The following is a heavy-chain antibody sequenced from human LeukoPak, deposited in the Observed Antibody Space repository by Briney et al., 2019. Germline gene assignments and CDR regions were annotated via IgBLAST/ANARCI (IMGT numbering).Heavy chain of an antibody. Sequence: GGSLRLSCAASGFTFINYGINWVRQAPGKGLEWVSYISSSSTTIYYADSVKGRFTISRDNARNSLYLQMNSLRAEDTAVYYCAKTIDCSSTNCFFLFDYWGQGTLVTVSS. V-gene: IGHV3-48*04. CDR3: AKTIDCSSTNCFFLFDY. D-gene: IGHD2-2*01. CDR2: ISSSSTTI. J-gene: IGHJ4*02. CDR1: GFTFINYG.